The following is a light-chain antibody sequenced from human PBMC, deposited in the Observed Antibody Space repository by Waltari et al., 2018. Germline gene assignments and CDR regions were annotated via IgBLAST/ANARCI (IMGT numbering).Light chain of an antibody. CDR1: QSISNW. Sequence: DIQMTQSPSSVSASVGDTVTLTCRTSQSISNWVAWYQQKPGKAPNLLIYGASSLQSGVPPRFSGSGSGTDFTLTISGLQPEDFAKYCCQQTNSFPWTFGQGTKVEVK. CDR2: GAS. J-gene: IGKJ1*01. V-gene: IGKV1-12*01. CDR3: QQTNSFPWT.